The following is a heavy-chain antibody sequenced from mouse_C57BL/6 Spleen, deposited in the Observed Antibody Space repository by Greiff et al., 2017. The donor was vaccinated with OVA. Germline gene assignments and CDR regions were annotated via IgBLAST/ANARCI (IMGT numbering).Heavy chain of an antibody. J-gene: IGHJ4*01. D-gene: IGHD1-1*01. CDR1: GYSITSGYY. V-gene: IGHV3-6*01. CDR3: AREGTHDGSDIDY. CDR2: ISYDGSN. Sequence: ESGPGLVKPSQSLSLTCSVTGYSITSGYYWNWIRQFPGNKLEWMGYISYDGSNNSNPSLKNRISITRDTYKNQFCLKLNSVTTEDTATYYCAREGTHDGSDIDYWGQGTSVTVSS.